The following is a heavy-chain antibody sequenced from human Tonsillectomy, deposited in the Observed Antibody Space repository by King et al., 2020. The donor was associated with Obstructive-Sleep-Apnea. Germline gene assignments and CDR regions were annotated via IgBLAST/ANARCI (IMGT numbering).Heavy chain of an antibody. CDR3: AKEAKGIAAAGGFYYFDY. Sequence: VQLVESGGGLVQPGGSLRLSCAASGFTFSNYAMSWVRQAPGKGLEWVSGISGSGDSTYYADSVKGRFTISRDNSNSTLYLEMNSLRAEDTAIYYCAKEAKGIAAAGGFYYFDYWGQGILVTVSS. CDR2: ISGSGDST. CDR1: GFTFSNYA. D-gene: IGHD6-13*01. V-gene: IGHV3-23*04. J-gene: IGHJ4*02.